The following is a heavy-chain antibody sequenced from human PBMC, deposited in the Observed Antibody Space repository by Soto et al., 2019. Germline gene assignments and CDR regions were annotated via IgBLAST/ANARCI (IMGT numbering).Heavy chain of an antibody. J-gene: IGHJ2*01. CDR1: GFTFSSSI. D-gene: IGHD4-17*01. V-gene: IGHV1-58*01. CDR3: AAPDFGDYWYFDL. CDR2: IVVGSGHT. Sequence: SVKVSCKASGFTFSSSIVQWVRQARGQRLEWIGWIVVGSGHTNYEQKFQERVTITRDMSTSTAYMELSSLRSEDTAVYYCAAPDFGDYWYFDLWGSGTLVTVSS.